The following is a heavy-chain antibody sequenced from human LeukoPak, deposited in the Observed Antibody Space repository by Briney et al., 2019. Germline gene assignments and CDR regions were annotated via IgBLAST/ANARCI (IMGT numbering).Heavy chain of an antibody. CDR1: GGSFSGYY. CDR2: INHSGST. J-gene: IGHJ6*03. CDR3: ARVSYYYYYMDV. V-gene: IGHV4-34*01. Sequence: PSETLSLTCAVYGGSFSGYYWSWIRQPPGKGLEWIGEINHSGSTNYNPSLKSRVTISVDRSKNQFSLKLSSMTAADTAVYYCARVSYYYYYMDVWGKGTTVTVSS.